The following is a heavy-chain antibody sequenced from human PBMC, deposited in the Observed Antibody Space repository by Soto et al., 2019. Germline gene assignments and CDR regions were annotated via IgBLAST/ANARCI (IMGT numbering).Heavy chain of an antibody. Sequence: EVQLVESGGGLVQPGGSLRLSCAASGFTFGNYWMSWVRQALGKGLEWVANIKQDGSEKYYVDSVKGRFTISRDNAKNSLYLQMSSLRAEDTAVYYCARRRAPNWFDPWGQGTLVTVSS. J-gene: IGHJ5*02. CDR1: GFTFGNYW. V-gene: IGHV3-7*01. CDR3: ARRRAPNWFDP. CDR2: IKQDGSEK.